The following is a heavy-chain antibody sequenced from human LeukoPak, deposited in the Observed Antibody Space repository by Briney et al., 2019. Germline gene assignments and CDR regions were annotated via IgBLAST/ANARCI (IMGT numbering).Heavy chain of an antibody. CDR1: GYTFTGYY. V-gene: IGHV1-2*02. CDR3: ARDPTYSGLYYFDY. CDR2: INPNSGGT. D-gene: IGHD5-12*01. Sequence: ASVKVSCMASGYTFTGYYMHWVRQAPGQGLEWMGWINPNSGGTNYAQKFQGRVTMTRDTSISTAYVELSRLRSDDTAVYYCARDPTYSGLYYFDYWGQGTLVTVSS. J-gene: IGHJ4*02.